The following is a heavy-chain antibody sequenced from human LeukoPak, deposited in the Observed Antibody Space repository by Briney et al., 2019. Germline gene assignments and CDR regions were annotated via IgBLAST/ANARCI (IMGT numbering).Heavy chain of an antibody. J-gene: IGHJ4*02. CDR3: AAFSSSRPLDY. CDR2: IYTSGST. CDR1: AGSISSGSHY. V-gene: IGHV4-61*02. D-gene: IGHD6-13*01. Sequence: SQTLSLTCSVSAGSISSGSHYWSWIRQPAGKGLEWIGRIYTSGSTNYNPSLKSRVTISLDTSKNQFSLRLSSVTAADTAVYYCAAFSSSRPLDYWGQGTLVTVSS.